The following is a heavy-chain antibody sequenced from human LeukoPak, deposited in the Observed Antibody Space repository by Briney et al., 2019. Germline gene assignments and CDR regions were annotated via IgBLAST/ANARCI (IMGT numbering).Heavy chain of an antibody. D-gene: IGHD3-22*01. V-gene: IGHV4-59*01. CDR2: IYYSGST. Sequence: SETLSLTCTVSGGSISSYYWSWIRQPPGKGLEWIGYIYYSGSTNYNPSLKSRVTISVDTSKNQFSLKLSSVTAADTAVYYCARYYDSSGYGYWGQGTLVTVS. CDR3: ARYYDSSGYGY. J-gene: IGHJ4*02. CDR1: GGSISSYY.